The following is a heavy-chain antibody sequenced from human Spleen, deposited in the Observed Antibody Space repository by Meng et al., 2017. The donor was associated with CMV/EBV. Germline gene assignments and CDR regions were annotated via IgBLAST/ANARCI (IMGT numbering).Heavy chain of an antibody. CDR3: ARWRWVDFTTSSGRGYYFDS. CDR1: SAYT. D-gene: IGHD6-6*01. CDR2: IIPIIAVT. J-gene: IGHJ4*02. Sequence: SAYTISWLRQDPGQGLEWMGRIIPIIAVTNYAQKFQGRVTITADKPTNTAYMELSSLRSDDTAVYYCARWRWVDFTTSSGRGYYFDSWGRGTLVTVSS. V-gene: IGHV1-69*02.